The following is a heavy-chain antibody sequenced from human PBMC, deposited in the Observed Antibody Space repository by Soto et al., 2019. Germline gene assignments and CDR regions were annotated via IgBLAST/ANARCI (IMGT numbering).Heavy chain of an antibody. CDR3: TTDRKVTGVVTKEIDY. Sequence: PGGSLRLSCAASGFTFSNAWMSWVRQAPGKGLEWVGRIKSKTDGGTTDYAAPVKGRFTISRDDSKNTLYLQMNSLKTEDTAVYYCTTDRKVTGVVTKEIDYWGQGTLVTVSX. V-gene: IGHV3-15*01. CDR2: IKSKTDGGTT. J-gene: IGHJ4*02. D-gene: IGHD3-3*01. CDR1: GFTFSNAW.